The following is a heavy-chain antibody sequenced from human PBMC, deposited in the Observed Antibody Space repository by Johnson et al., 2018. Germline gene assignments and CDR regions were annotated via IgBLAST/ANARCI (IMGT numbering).Heavy chain of an antibody. J-gene: IGHJ6*02. V-gene: IGHV3-23*04. CDR3: AKAQGPTYYYYYGMDV. CDR2: ISGSGGST. Sequence: EVQLVETGGGLVQPGRSLRLSCAASGFTFSSYAMSWVRQAPGKGLEWVSAISGSGGSTYYADSVKGRFTISRDNSKNTLYLQMNSLGAEDTAVYYCAKAQGPTYYYYYGMDVWGQGTTVTVSS. CDR1: GFTFSSYA.